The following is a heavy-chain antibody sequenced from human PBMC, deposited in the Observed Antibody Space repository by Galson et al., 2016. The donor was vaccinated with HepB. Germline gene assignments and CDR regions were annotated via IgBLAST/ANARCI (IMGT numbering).Heavy chain of an antibody. V-gene: IGHV1-3*01. CDR3: YSVVLPPTRFPL. Sequence: SVKVSCKASGYSFTDSAMHWVRQAPGQSLEWMGWINPGNGNTRYSQKLQGRVTITRDTSAATVYMELTSLTSEDTAVYYCYSVVLPPTRFPLWGQGTLLTVSS. J-gene: IGHJ4*02. D-gene: IGHD4/OR15-4a*01. CDR1: GYSFTDSA. CDR2: INPGNGNT.